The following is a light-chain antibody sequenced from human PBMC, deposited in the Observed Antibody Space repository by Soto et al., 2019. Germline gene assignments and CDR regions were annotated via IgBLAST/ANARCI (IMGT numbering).Light chain of an antibody. Sequence: QSALTQPASVSGSPGQSITISCTGTSSDVGGYNYVSWYQQHPGKAPKLMIYDVSNRPSGVSNRFSGSKSGNTASLTISGLHAEDEADYYCSSYTSSSTSYVVGTGTKLTVL. J-gene: IGLJ1*01. CDR2: DVS. V-gene: IGLV2-14*01. CDR1: SSDVGGYNY. CDR3: SSYTSSSTSYV.